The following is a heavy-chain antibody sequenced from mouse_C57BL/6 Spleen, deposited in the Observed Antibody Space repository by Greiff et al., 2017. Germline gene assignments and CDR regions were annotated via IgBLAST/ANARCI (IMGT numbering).Heavy chain of an antibody. V-gene: IGHV1-15*01. CDR3: TREGGLRRGYWYFDV. CDR2: IDPETGGT. D-gene: IGHD2-4*01. CDR1: GYTFTDYE. J-gene: IGHJ1*03. Sequence: VKLMESGAELVRPGASVTLSCKASGYTFTDYEMHWVKQTPVHGLEWIGAIDPETGGTAYNQKFKGKAILTADKSSSTAYMELRSLTSEDSAVYYCTREGGLRRGYWYFDVWGTGTTVTVSS.